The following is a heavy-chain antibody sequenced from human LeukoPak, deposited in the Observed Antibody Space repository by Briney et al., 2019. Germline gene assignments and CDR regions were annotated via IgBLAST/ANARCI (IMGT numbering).Heavy chain of an antibody. J-gene: IGHJ5*02. CDR2: VNHSGRT. CDR1: GGSFSDYW. Sequence: SETLSLTCAVYGGSFSDYWWTWIRQSPGKGLEWIGEVNHSGRTNYNPSLKSRVSISVDTSKNQFSLKLRSVTAADTAVYYCARDSGATGEVKFDPWGQGILVTVSS. D-gene: IGHD3-16*01. CDR3: ARDSGATGEVKFDP. V-gene: IGHV4-34*01.